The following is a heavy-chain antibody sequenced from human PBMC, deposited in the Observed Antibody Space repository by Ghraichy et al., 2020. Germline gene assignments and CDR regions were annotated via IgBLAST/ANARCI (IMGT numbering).Heavy chain of an antibody. J-gene: IGHJ4*02. Sequence: GGSPRLSCAASGFTFSSYGMHWGRQAPGKGLEWVAVISYDGSNKYYADSVKGRFTISRDNSKNTLYLQMNSLRAEDTAVYYCAKGPPGYSSGWEVDYWGQGTLVTVSS. CDR3: AKGPPGYSSGWEVDY. V-gene: IGHV3-30*18. CDR2: ISYDGSNK. CDR1: GFTFSSYG. D-gene: IGHD6-19*01.